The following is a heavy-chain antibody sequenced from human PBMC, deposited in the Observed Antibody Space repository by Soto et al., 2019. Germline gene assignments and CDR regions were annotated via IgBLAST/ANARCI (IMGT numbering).Heavy chain of an antibody. CDR1: GGSISSGGYY. J-gene: IGHJ4*02. CDR2: IYYSGST. Sequence: SETLSLTCTVSGGSISSGGYYWSWIRQHPGKGLEWIGYIYYSGSTYYNPSPKSRVTISVDTSKNQFSLKLSSVTAADTAVYYCARRYGGNSDFDYWGQGTLVTVSS. V-gene: IGHV4-31*03. D-gene: IGHD2-21*02. CDR3: ARRYGGNSDFDY.